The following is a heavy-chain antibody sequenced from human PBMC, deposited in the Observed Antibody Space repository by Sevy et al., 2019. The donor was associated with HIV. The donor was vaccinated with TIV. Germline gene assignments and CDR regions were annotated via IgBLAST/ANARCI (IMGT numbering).Heavy chain of an antibody. CDR3: ARDVYDFWSGYYGAGYGMDV. V-gene: IGHV4-59*01. CDR2: IYYSGST. CDR1: GGSISSYY. Sequence: SDTLSLTCTVSGGSISSYYWSWIRQPPGKGLEWIGYIYYSGSTNYNPSLKSRVTISVDTSKNQFSLKLSSVTAADTAVYYCARDVYDFWSGYYGAGYGMDVWGQGTTVTVSS. D-gene: IGHD3-3*01. J-gene: IGHJ6*02.